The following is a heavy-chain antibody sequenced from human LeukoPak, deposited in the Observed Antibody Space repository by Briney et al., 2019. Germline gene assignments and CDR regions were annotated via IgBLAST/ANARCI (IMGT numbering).Heavy chain of an antibody. CDR3: ASSLRFSIYYYYMDV. CDR1: GFTFSSYS. Sequence: GGSLRLSCAASGFTFSSYSMNWVRKAPGKGLEWVSYISSSSSTIYYADSVKGRFTISRDNAKNSLYLQMNSLRAEDTAVYYCASSLRFSIYYYYMDVWGKGTTVTVSS. D-gene: IGHD3-3*01. CDR2: ISSSSSTI. V-gene: IGHV3-48*04. J-gene: IGHJ6*03.